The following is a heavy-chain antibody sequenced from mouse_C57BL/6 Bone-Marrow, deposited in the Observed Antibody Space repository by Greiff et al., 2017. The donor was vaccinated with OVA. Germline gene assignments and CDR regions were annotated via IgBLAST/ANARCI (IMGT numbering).Heavy chain of an antibody. D-gene: IGHD3-2*02. CDR3: ARTQAHYFDY. CDR1: GFTFSDYG. Sequence: EVQRVESGGGLVKPGGSLKLSCAASGFTFSDYGMHWVRQAPEKGLEWVAYISRGSSTIYYADTVKGRFTMSRDNAKNTLFLQMTSLRSEDTAMYYCARTQAHYFDYWGQGTTLTVSS. J-gene: IGHJ2*01. V-gene: IGHV5-17*01. CDR2: ISRGSSTI.